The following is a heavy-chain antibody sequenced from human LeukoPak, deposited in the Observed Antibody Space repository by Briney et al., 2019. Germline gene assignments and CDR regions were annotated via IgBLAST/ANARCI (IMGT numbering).Heavy chain of an antibody. V-gene: IGHV1-18*01. J-gene: IGHJ4*02. CDR1: GYTFTSYG. CDR3: AIVSGHYFDY. D-gene: IGHD5/OR15-5a*01. Sequence: GASVKVSCKASGYTFTSYGISWVRQAPGQGLEWMGWISAYNGNTNYAQKLQGRVTMTTDTSTSTAYMELRSLRSEDTVVYYCAIVSGHYFDYWGQGTLVTVSS. CDR2: ISAYNGNT.